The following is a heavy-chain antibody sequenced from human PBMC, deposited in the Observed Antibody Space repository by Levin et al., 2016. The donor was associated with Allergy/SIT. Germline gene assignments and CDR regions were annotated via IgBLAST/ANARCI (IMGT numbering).Heavy chain of an antibody. CDR2: IYYSGST. V-gene: IGHV4-59*01. J-gene: IGHJ4*02. Sequence: WIRQPPGKGLEWIGYIYYSGSTNYNPSLKSRVTISVDTSKNQFSLKLSSVTAADTAVYYCARADYSSGIDYWGQGTLVTVSS. CDR3: ARADYSSGIDY. D-gene: IGHD6-19*01.